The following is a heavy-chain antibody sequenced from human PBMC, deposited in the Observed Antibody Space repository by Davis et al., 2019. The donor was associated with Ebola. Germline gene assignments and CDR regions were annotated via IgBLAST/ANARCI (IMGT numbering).Heavy chain of an antibody. CDR3: ARGPWNGYCSGGGCYFYFDY. J-gene: IGHJ4*02. V-gene: IGHV4-4*07. D-gene: IGHD2-15*01. Sequence: MPSETLSLTCTVSGGSISSYYWNWIRQPAGKGLEWIGRIYSSGSTKYNPSLKSRVTMSVDTSKNQFSLKLSAVTAADTAVYYCARGPWNGYCSGGGCYFYFDYWGQGTLVTVSS. CDR1: GGSISSYY. CDR2: IYSSGST.